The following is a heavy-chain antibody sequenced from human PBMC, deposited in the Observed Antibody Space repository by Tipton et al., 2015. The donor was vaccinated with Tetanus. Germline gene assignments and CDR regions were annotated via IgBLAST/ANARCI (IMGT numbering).Heavy chain of an antibody. CDR2: IMPIFGTA. V-gene: IGHV1-69*01. D-gene: IGHD3-9*01. CDR1: GGTFSSYA. CDR3: ARIYYDILTGYSKTYYYYYGMDV. Sequence: QLVQSGAEVKKPGSSVKVSCKASGGTFSSYAISWVRQAPGQGLEWMGGIMPIFGTADYAQKFQGRVTITADESTSPAYMELSSLRSEDTAVYYCARIYYDILTGYSKTYYYYYGMDVWGQGTTVTVSS. J-gene: IGHJ6*02.